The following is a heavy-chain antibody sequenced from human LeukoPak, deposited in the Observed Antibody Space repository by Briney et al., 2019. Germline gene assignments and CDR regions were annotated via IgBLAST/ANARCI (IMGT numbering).Heavy chain of an antibody. CDR3: ARGQSRYFDWYLGFFDY. D-gene: IGHD3-9*01. Sequence: GGSLRLSCAASGFTFSSYMNWVRPAPGKGVEWVSSIISTSSYIYYSDSVKCRFTISRDNAKNSLYLQMNSLRADDTAVYYCARGQSRYFDWYLGFFDYWGQGTLVTVSS. V-gene: IGHV3-21*01. J-gene: IGHJ4*02. CDR2: IISTSSYI. CDR1: GFTFSSY.